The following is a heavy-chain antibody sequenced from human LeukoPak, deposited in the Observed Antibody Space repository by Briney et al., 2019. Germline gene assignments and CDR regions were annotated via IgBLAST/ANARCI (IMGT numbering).Heavy chain of an antibody. CDR3: ARDLFSVDAGVDY. J-gene: IGHJ4*02. Sequence: ASVKVSCKASGYTFTSYGISWVRQAPGQGLEWMGWISANKGNTNYAQKFQGRVTLTRDTSISTAYMELSRLRSDVTAVYYCARDLFSVDAGVDYWGQGTLVTVSS. D-gene: IGHD2-21*01. V-gene: IGHV1-18*01. CDR1: GYTFTSYG. CDR2: ISANKGNT.